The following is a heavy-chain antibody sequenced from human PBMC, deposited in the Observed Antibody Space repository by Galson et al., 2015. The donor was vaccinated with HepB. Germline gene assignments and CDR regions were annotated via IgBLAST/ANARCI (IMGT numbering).Heavy chain of an antibody. CDR2: ISYDGSNK. Sequence: SLRLSCAASGFTFGSYAMHWVRQAPGKGLEWVAVISYDGSNKNYADSVNGRYTISRDNSKNTLYLQMNSLRAEDTALYYCAKDPYLYSALAGTMAGFDYWGQGTLVTVSS. V-gene: IGHV3-30-3*01. D-gene: IGHD6-19*01. CDR3: AKDPYLYSALAGTMAGFDY. J-gene: IGHJ4*02. CDR1: GFTFGSYA.